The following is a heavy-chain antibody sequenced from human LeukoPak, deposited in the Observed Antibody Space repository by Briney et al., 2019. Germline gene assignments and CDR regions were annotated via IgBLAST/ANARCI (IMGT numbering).Heavy chain of an antibody. CDR2: ISPNSGGT. V-gene: IGHV1-2*06. J-gene: IGHJ4*02. D-gene: IGHD1-26*01. CDR3: ARASSGSYLLDS. CDR1: GYTFTSYD. Sequence: ASVKVSCKASGYTFTSYDINWVRQAPGQGLEWMGRISPNSGGTNYAQKFQGRVTMTRDTSISTAYMELSRLRSDDTAVYYCARASSGSYLLDSWGQGTLVTVSS.